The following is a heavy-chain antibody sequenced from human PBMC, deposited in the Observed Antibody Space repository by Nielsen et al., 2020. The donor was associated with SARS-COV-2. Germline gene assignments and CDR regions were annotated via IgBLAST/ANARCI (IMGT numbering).Heavy chain of an antibody. J-gene: IGHJ4*02. Sequence: GGSLRLSCVVSGFNIRGYWMTWVRQAPGKGLEWVGNIKLDGSEKYYVDSVKGRFTISRDNARNTLYLQMNSLRVEDTAVYYCARVGSYGDPEYLDYWGPGTLVTVSP. CDR3: ARVGSYGDPEYLDY. CDR1: GFNIRGYW. CDR2: IKLDGSEK. V-gene: IGHV3-7*01. D-gene: IGHD4-17*01.